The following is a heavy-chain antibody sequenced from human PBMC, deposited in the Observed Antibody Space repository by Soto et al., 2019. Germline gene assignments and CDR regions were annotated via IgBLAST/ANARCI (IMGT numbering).Heavy chain of an antibody. CDR2: INAGNGNT. CDR3: ANFCILDIADAIDTFGI. CDR1: GYTLTSYA. V-gene: IGHV1-3*01. J-gene: IGHJ3*02. Sequence: GAAEKVSCNASGYTLTSYAMHWVRQAPGQRLEWMGWINAGNGNTKYSQKFQGRVNITRATSARTAYMALRSLGTDATAEYNCANFCILDIADAIDTFGISSRWTIVT. D-gene: IGHD2-8*01.